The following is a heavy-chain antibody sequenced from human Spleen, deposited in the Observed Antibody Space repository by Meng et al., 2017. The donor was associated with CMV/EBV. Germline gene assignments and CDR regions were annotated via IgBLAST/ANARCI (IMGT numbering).Heavy chain of an antibody. CDR3: ARVGLGFDI. J-gene: IGHJ3*02. D-gene: IGHD1-26*01. V-gene: IGHV3-30*02. CDR1: GFTFSSYG. Sequence: GESLKISCAASGFTFSSYGMHWVRQAPGKGLEWVAFIRYDGSNKYYADSVKGRFTISRDNAKNSLYLQMNSLRADDTALYYCARVGLGFDIWGQGTLVTVSS. CDR2: IRYDGSNK.